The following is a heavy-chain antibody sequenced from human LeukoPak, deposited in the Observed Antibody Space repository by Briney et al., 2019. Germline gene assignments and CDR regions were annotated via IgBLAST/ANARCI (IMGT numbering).Heavy chain of an antibody. J-gene: IGHJ4*02. CDR1: GFTFSSYS. V-gene: IGHV3-21*01. CDR2: ISSRSSYI. D-gene: IGHD3-9*01. CDR3: ARAHYDILTGPNYFDY. Sequence: GGSLRLSCAASGFTFSSYSMNWVRQAPGKGLECVSSISSRSSYIYYADSVKGRFTISRDNAKNSLYLQMNSLRAEDTAVYYCARAHYDILTGPNYFDYWGQGTLVTVSS.